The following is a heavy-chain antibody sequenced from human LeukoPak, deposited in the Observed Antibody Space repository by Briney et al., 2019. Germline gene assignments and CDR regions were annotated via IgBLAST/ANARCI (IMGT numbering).Heavy chain of an antibody. D-gene: IGHD3-22*01. CDR3: AGGGSSGPYYFDY. CDR2: ISSGRPYI. V-gene: IGHV3-21*01. CDR1: GLTFSSYG. Sequence: GGSLTLSCAPSGLTFSSYGVSWVRHAPGKGLEWVSSISSGRPYISHADSLKGRYPISRHNAKHSLYLQLNSLRAAPRTAYSCAGGGSSGPYYFDYWGQGTLVTVSS. J-gene: IGHJ4*02.